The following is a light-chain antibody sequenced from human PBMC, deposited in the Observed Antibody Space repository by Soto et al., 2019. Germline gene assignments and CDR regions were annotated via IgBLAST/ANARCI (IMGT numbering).Light chain of an antibody. CDR1: QSVSRN. CDR2: GAS. Sequence: EIVMTQSPATLSVSPGERATLSCRASQSVSRNLAWYQQKPGQAPRLLIYGASTRATGIPARFSGSGSGTEFTLTISILQSEDFAVYYCQQYNNWPPYTFGHGTKLEIK. V-gene: IGKV3-15*01. CDR3: QQYNNWPPYT. J-gene: IGKJ2*01.